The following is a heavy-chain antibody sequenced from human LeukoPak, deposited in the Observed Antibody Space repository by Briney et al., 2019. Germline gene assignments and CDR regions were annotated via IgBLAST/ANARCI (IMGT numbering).Heavy chain of an antibody. CDR3: ASTRFGWPADY. J-gene: IGHJ4*02. Sequence: PGGSLRLSCAASGFTFSNYSMNWVRQAPGKGLEWVSSISSSSRYIYYADSVKGRFTISRDNSKNTLYLQMNSLRAEDTAVYYCASTRFGWPADYWGQGTLVTVSS. CDR2: ISSSSRYI. D-gene: IGHD5-24*01. CDR1: GFTFSNYS. V-gene: IGHV3-21*01.